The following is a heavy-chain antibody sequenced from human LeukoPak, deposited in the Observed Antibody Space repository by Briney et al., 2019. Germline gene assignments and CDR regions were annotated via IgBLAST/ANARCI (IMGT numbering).Heavy chain of an antibody. CDR3: ARDLWGSPDYYGSGSYYTNAFDI. CDR2: INSSGSTI. CDR1: GFTFSDYY. V-gene: IGHV3-11*04. Sequence: PGGSLRLSCAASGFTFSDYYMSWIRQAPGKGLEWVSYINSSGSTIYYADSVKGRFTISRDNAKNSLYLQMNSLRAEDTAVYYCARDLWGSPDYYGSGSYYTNAFDIWGQGTMVTVSS. J-gene: IGHJ3*02. D-gene: IGHD3-10*01.